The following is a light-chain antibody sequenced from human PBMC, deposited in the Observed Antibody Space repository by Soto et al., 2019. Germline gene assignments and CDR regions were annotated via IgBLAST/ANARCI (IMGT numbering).Light chain of an antibody. Sequence: QSVLTQPASVSGSPGQSITISCTGTSSDVGSYNLVSWYQQHPGKAPKLMIYEGSKRPSGVSNRFSGSKSGNTASLTISGLQVEDEADYFCCSYAGSATFFFGTGTKVTVL. J-gene: IGLJ1*01. V-gene: IGLV2-23*03. CDR2: EGS. CDR3: CSYAGSATFF. CDR1: SSDVGSYNL.